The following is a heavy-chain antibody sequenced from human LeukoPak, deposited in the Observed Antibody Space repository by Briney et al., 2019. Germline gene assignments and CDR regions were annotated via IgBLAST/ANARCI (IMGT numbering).Heavy chain of an antibody. V-gene: IGHV4-34*01. Sequence: SETLSLTCAVYGGSFSGYYWSWIRRPPGKGLEWIGEINHSGSTNYNPSLKGRVTISVDTSKNQFSLKLSSVTAADTAVYYCARVLGRTYYDFWSGYSGSVGWFDPWGQGTLVTVSS. D-gene: IGHD3-3*01. CDR3: ARVLGRTYYDFWSGYSGSVGWFDP. CDR2: INHSGST. J-gene: IGHJ5*02. CDR1: GGSFSGYY.